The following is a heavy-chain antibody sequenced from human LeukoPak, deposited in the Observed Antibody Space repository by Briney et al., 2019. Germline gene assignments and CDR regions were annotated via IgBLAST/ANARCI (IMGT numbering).Heavy chain of an antibody. D-gene: IGHD2-15*01. V-gene: IGHV1-2*02. CDR1: GYTFSGYY. Sequence: PWASVKVSCKASGYTFSGYYMHWVRQTPGQGLEWMGWINPNSGGTNYAQKFQGRVTMTRDTSISTAYMELSRLRSDDTAIYYCARLVVVAANDYWGQGTLVTVSS. J-gene: IGHJ4*02. CDR2: INPNSGGT. CDR3: ARLVVVAANDY.